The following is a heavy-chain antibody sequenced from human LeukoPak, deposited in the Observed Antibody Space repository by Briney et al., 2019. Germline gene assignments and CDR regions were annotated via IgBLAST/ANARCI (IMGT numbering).Heavy chain of an antibody. CDR3: AREVKFSSGWSKYYFDY. CDR1: GYTFISYG. Sequence: ASVKVSCNASGYTFISYGISWVRQAPGQGLEWMGWISAYNGNTNYAQKLQGRVTMTTDTSTSTAYMELRSLRSDDTAVYYCAREVKFSSGWSKYYFDYWGQGTLVTVSS. V-gene: IGHV1-18*01. J-gene: IGHJ4*02. D-gene: IGHD6-19*01. CDR2: ISAYNGNT.